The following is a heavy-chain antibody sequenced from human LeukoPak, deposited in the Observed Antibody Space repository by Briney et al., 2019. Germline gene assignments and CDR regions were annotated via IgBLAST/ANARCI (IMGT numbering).Heavy chain of an antibody. J-gene: IGHJ3*02. CDR2: ISSNGNTK. CDR3: ARMVALDAFDI. D-gene: IGHD2-15*01. V-gene: IGHV3-30-3*01. Sequence: SGGSLRLSCAASGFTFSSYAMHWVRQAPGKGLEWVSVISSNGNTKYYADSVKGRFTISRDNAKNSLYLQMNSLRAEDTAVYYCARMVALDAFDIWGQGTMVTVSS. CDR1: GFTFSSYA.